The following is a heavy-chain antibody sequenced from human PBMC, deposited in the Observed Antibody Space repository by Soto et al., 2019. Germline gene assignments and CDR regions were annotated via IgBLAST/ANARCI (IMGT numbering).Heavy chain of an antibody. CDR3: ARDGYKHMVNYYGMDV. D-gene: IGHD5-12*01. Sequence: SVKVSCKASGGTFSSYAISWVRQAPGQGLEWMGGIIPIFGTANYAQKFQGRVTITADESTSTAYMELSSLRSEDTAVYYCARDGYKHMVNYYGMDVWGQGTTVTVSS. CDR2: IIPIFGTA. J-gene: IGHJ6*02. CDR1: GGTFSSYA. V-gene: IGHV1-69*01.